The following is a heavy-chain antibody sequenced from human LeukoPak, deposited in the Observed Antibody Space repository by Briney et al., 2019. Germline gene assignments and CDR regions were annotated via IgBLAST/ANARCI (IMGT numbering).Heavy chain of an antibody. CDR1: GFTFSSYG. J-gene: IGHJ6*02. Sequence: PGRSLRLSCAASGFTFSSYGMHWVRQAPGKGLEWVGFIRSKAYGGTTEYAASVKGRFTISRDDSKSIAYLQMNSLKTEDTAVYYCTRDYRRGYSGYDYYYGMDVWGQGTTVTVSS. CDR3: TRDYRRGYSGYDYYYGMDV. V-gene: IGHV3-49*04. CDR2: IRSKAYGGTT. D-gene: IGHD5-12*01.